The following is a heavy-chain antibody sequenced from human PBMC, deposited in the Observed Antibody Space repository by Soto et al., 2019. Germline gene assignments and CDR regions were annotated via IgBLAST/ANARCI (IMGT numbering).Heavy chain of an antibody. CDR2: ISKSDYT. CDR3: AREDSIIIPAVSDF. D-gene: IGHD2-2*01. Sequence: PGGSLRLSCTVSGFAFNNYGINWVRQAPGKGLEWVSSISKSDYTYYSDSVKGRFAISRDNAKSSVSLLMNTLRVEDTAVYYCAREDSIIIPAVSDFWGQGTLVTVSS. J-gene: IGHJ4*02. V-gene: IGHV3-21*01. CDR1: GFAFNNYG.